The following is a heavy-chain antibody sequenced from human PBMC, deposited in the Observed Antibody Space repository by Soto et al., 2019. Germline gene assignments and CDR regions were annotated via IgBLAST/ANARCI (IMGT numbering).Heavy chain of an antibody. J-gene: IGHJ4*02. Sequence: GGSLRLSCAASGFTFSSYWMSWVRQAPGKGLEWVANIKQDGSEKYYVDSVKGRFTISRDNAKNSLYLQMNSLRAEDTAVYYCARVAITSVVVVAATDFDYWGQGTLVTVSS. CDR1: GFTFSSYW. D-gene: IGHD2-15*01. CDR3: ARVAITSVVVVAATDFDY. CDR2: IKQDGSEK. V-gene: IGHV3-7*05.